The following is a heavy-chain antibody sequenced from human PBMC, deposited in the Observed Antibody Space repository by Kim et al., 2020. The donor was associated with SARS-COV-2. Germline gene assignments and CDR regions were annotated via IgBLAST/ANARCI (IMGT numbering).Heavy chain of an antibody. CDR3: AKVYGHSAVAFDY. D-gene: IGHD6-19*01. Sequence: YADSGEGRFTISRDKSKTTLYRQRNSLRAEDTAVYYCAKVYGHSAVAFDYWGQGTLVTVSS. V-gene: IGHV3-23*01. J-gene: IGHJ4*02.